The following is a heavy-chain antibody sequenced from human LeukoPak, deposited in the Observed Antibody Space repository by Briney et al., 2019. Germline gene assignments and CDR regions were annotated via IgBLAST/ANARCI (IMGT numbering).Heavy chain of an antibody. V-gene: IGHV1-2*02. CDR3: ARTTSGVAARALID. D-gene: IGHD6-6*01. Sequence: GASVKVSCKASGYTFTGYYMHWVRQAPGQGLEWMGWINPNSGGTNYAQKFQGRVTMTRDTSISTAYVELSRLRSDDTAVYYCARTTSGVAARALIDWGQGTLVTVSS. CDR2: INPNSGGT. CDR1: GYTFTGYY. J-gene: IGHJ4*02.